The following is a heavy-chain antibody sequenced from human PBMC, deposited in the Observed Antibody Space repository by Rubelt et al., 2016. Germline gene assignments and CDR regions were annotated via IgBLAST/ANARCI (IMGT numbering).Heavy chain of an antibody. Sequence: QLQLQESGPGLVKASETLSLTCTVSGGSISSGVYYWAWVRQPPGKGLEWIGSIYYRGTTYYSGSLKSRVTISIDRSKNQVSLMVTSVTAADTALYYCVRQDTIWRGDYWGQGTLVAVSS. J-gene: IGHJ4*02. D-gene: IGHD3-3*01. CDR2: IYYRGTT. V-gene: IGHV4-39*01. CDR1: GGSISSGVYY. CDR3: VRQDTIWRGDY.